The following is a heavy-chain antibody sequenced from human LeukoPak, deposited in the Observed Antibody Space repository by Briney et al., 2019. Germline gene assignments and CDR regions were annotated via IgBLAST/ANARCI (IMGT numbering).Heavy chain of an antibody. CDR1: RGSFSGYY. CDR3: ARGQGDFHLGIDY. CDR2: INHSGSP. J-gene: IGHJ4*02. Sequence: SESLSLTRAHYRGSFSGYYWSWIRQPPAKGLEWIGEINHSGSPNHNPSITSRAPIPLHTCKTQLPPMLTSVTAADTAVYYCARGQGDFHLGIDYWGQGTLVTVSS. V-gene: IGHV4-34*04. D-gene: IGHD3-3*01.